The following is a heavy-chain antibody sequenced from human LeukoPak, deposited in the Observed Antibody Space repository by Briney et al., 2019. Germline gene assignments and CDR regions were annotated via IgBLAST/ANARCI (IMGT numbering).Heavy chain of an antibody. V-gene: IGHV3-23*01. D-gene: IGHD2-15*01. Sequence: GGSLRLSCAASGFTFSSYAMSWVRQAPGKGLEWVSAISGSGGSRYYADSVKGRFTISRDNSKNTLYLQMNSLRAEDTAVYYSAGGYCSGGSCYNDAFDIWGQGTMVTVSS. CDR2: ISGSGGSR. J-gene: IGHJ3*02. CDR1: GFTFSSYA. CDR3: AGGYCSGGSCYNDAFDI.